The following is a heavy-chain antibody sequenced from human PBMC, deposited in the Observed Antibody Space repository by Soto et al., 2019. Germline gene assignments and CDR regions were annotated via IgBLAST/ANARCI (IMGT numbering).Heavy chain of an antibody. CDR2: IWYDGSNK. CDR1: GFTFSSYG. CDR3: ARDGLGGSYLSSWFDP. D-gene: IGHD1-26*01. Sequence: SLRLSCAASGFTFSSYGMHWVRQAPGKGLEWVAVIWYDGSNKYYADSVKGRFTISRDNSKNTLYLQMNSLRAEDTAVYYCARDGLGGSYLSSWFDPWGQGTLVTVSS. V-gene: IGHV3-33*01. J-gene: IGHJ5*02.